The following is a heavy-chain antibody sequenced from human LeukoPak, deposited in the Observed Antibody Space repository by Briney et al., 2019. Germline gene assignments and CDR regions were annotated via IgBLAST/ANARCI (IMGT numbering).Heavy chain of an antibody. V-gene: IGHV3-48*03. CDR1: GFTFSSYE. D-gene: IGHD3-22*01. Sequence: GGSLRLSCAASGFTFSSYEMNWVRQAPGKGLEWVSYISSSGSTIYYADSVKGRFTISRDNAKNSLYLQMNSLRAEDTAVYYCARGITMIVDWFDPWGQGTLSPSPQ. J-gene: IGHJ5*02. CDR2: ISSSGSTI. CDR3: ARGITMIVDWFDP.